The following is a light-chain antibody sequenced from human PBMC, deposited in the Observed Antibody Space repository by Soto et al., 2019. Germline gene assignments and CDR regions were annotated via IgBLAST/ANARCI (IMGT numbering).Light chain of an antibody. Sequence: QYGVTQPPSASGTPGQRVTISCTKSSSNIGSNTVNWYQQLPGTAPKLLIYSNNQRPSGVPDRFSGSKSGTSASLAISGLQSEDEADYYCAAWDDSLNGYVFGTGTKVTVL. CDR2: SNN. V-gene: IGLV1-44*01. CDR3: AAWDDSLNGYV. CDR1: SSNIGSNT. J-gene: IGLJ1*01.